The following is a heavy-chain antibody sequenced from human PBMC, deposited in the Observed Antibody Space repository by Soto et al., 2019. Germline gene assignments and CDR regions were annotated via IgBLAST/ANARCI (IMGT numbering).Heavy chain of an antibody. V-gene: IGHV3-23*01. CDR2: ISGSGGST. Sequence: HPGGSLRLSCAASGFTFSSYAMSWVRQAPGKGLEWVSAISGSGGSTYYADSVKGRFTISRDNSKNTLYLQMNSLRAEDTAVYYCAKDRLPYSSGWYFDYWGQGTLVTVSS. CDR1: GFTFSSYA. CDR3: AKDRLPYSSGWYFDY. D-gene: IGHD6-19*01. J-gene: IGHJ4*02.